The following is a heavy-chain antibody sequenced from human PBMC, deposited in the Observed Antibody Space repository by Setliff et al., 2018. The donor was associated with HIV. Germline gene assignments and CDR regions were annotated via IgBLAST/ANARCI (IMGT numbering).Heavy chain of an antibody. CDR2: IYTSGST. Sequence: SETLSLTCTVSGGSISSYYWSWIRQPAGKGLEWIGRIYTSGSTNYNPSPKSRVTMSVDTSKNQFSLKLRSVTAADTAVYYCARARGEGGSGRYSFGYNWFDPWGQGTLVTVSS. J-gene: IGHJ5*02. V-gene: IGHV4-4*07. CDR3: ARARGEGGSGRYSFGYNWFDP. D-gene: IGHD5-18*01. CDR1: GGSISSYY.